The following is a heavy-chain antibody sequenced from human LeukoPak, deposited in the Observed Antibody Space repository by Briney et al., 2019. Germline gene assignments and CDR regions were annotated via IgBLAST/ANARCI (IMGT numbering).Heavy chain of an antibody. CDR3: AKNIAAAYRSWFDP. CDR1: GYTFTSYG. D-gene: IGHD6-13*01. V-gene: IGHV1-18*01. J-gene: IGHJ5*02. CDR2: ISAYNGNT. Sequence: ASVKVSCKASGYTFTSYGISWVRQAPGQGLEWMGWISAYNGNTNYAQKLQGRVTMTTDTSTSTAYMELRSLRADDTAVYYCAKNIAAAYRSWFDPWGQGTLVTVSS.